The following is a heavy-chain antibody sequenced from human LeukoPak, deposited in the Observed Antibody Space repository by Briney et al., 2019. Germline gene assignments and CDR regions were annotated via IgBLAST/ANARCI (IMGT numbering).Heavy chain of an antibody. CDR1: GGSISSGDYY. Sequence: SETLSLTCTVSGGSISSGDYYWSWIRPHPEKGLESIGYIFYTGSTYYNPSLRGRGTISVDTSKHQFSLKLNSVTAADTAVYFCARQVVAVAGTGYFDYWGQGTLVTVSS. D-gene: IGHD6-19*01. J-gene: IGHJ4*02. CDR2: IFYTGST. CDR3: ARQVVAVAGTGYFDY. V-gene: IGHV4-30-4*08.